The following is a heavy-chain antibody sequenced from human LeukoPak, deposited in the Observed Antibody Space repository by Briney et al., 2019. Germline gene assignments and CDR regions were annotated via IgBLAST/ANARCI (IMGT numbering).Heavy chain of an antibody. CDR1: GGSFSGYY. D-gene: IGHD2-2*01. CDR2: INHSGST. J-gene: IGHJ6*02. V-gene: IGHV4-34*01. CDR3: ARDQAVPAASYYYGMDV. Sequence: SETLSLTCAVYGGSFSGYYWSWIRQPPGKGLEWIGEINHSGSTNYNPSLKSRVTISVDKSKNQFSLKLSSVTAADTAVYYCARDQAVPAASYYYGMDVWGQGTTVTVSS.